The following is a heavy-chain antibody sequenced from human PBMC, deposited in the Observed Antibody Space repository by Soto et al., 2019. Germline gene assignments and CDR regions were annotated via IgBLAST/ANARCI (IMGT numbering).Heavy chain of an antibody. Sequence: EVQLVESGGGLVQPGGSLRLSCAASGFAFSTYWMHWVRQAPGKGLLWVARIKFDGSSTYSADSVKGRFTISRDDAKNTLYRKRNGLRVDDPAVYYCARGPKKIYAMDVGGQGTTLTVSS. CDR3: ARGPKKIYAMDV. CDR2: IKFDGSST. CDR1: GFAFSTYW. J-gene: IGHJ6*02. V-gene: IGHV3-74*01.